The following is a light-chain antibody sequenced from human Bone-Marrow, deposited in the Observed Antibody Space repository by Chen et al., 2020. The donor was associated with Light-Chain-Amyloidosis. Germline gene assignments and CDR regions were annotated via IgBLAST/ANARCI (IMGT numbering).Light chain of an antibody. CDR2: WAS. Sequence: DIVMTQSPDSLAVSLGERATINCKSSQTIFHSSYNKNCLAWYQQKPGQPPKLLIHWASARESGVPDRFSGSGSGTDFTLTISSLQAEDVAVYYCQEYLHTPYTFRQVTKLEIK. CDR3: QEYLHTPYT. CDR1: QTIFHSSYNKNC. J-gene: IGKJ2*01. V-gene: IGKV4-1*01.